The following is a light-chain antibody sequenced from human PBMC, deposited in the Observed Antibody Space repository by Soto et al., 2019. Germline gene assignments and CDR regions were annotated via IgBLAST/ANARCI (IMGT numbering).Light chain of an antibody. CDR1: QSVLYTSNNENY. Sequence: DIVMTQSPDSLALSLGERATINCTSSQSVLYTSNNENYLAWYQQKPGQPPTLLIYLASTRESGVPDRFSGSGSGTDFSLTISSLQAEDVAVYYCQQYYSTPPWTFGQGTKVDIK. V-gene: IGKV4-1*01. CDR2: LAS. CDR3: QQYYSTPPWT. J-gene: IGKJ1*01.